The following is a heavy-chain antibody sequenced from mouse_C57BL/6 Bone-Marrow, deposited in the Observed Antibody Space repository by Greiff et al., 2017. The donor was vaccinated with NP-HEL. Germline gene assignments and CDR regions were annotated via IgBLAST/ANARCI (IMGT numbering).Heavy chain of an antibody. J-gene: IGHJ4*01. Sequence: EVKLVESGGGLVQPGGSLSLSCAASGFTFTGYYMSWVRQPPGKGLEWLGFIRNKADGYNTEDSATVKGRFTIARDNTQRNLDRKMNAPRAEDSGTYYCARSIYYDYAGDPFYAMDYCGRGTAVTVSS. CDR1: GFTFTGYY. V-gene: IGHV7-3*01. CDR2: IRNKADGYNT. D-gene: IGHD2-4*01. CDR3: ARSIYYDYAGDPFYAMDY.